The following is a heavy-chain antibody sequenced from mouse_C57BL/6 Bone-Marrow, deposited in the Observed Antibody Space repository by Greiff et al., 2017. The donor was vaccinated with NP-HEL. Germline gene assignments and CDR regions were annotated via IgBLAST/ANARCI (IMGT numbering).Heavy chain of an antibody. CDR2: IDPSDSET. CDR3: ARYGSSYLYYFDY. J-gene: IGHJ2*01. Sequence: QVQLQQPGAELVRPGSSVKLSCKASVYTFTSYWMHWVKQRPIQGLEWIGNIDPSDSETHYNQKFKDKATLTVDKSSSTAYMQLSSLTSEDSAVYYCARYGSSYLYYFDYWGQGTTLTVSS. V-gene: IGHV1-52*01. CDR1: VYTFTSYW. D-gene: IGHD1-1*01.